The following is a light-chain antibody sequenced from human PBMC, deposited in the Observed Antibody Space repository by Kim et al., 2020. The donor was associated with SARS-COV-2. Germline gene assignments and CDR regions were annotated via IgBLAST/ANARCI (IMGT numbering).Light chain of an antibody. CDR3: CSYAGSSTYV. CDR1: SSDVGSYNL. CDR2: EGS. V-gene: IGLV2-23*01. J-gene: IGLJ1*01. Sequence: QSALTQPASVSGSPGQSITISCTGTSSDVGSYNLVSWYQQHPGKAPKLMIYEGSKRPSGVSNRFSGSKSGNTASLTISGLQAKDEADYYCCSYAGSSTYVFGTGTKV.